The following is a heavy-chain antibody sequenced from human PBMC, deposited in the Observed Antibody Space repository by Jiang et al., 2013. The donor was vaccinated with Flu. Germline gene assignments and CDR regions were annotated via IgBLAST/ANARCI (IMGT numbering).Heavy chain of an antibody. CDR1: GGSFSGYY. J-gene: IGHJ4*02. CDR3: ARGEEYYGDYVGPGY. Sequence: VLLKPSETLSLTCAVYGGSFSGYYWSWIRQPPGKGLEWIGEINHSGSTNYNPSLKSRVTISVDTSKNQFSLKLSSVTAADTAVYYCARGEEYYGDYVGPGYWGQGTLVTVSS. V-gene: IGHV4-34*01. D-gene: IGHD4-17*01. CDR2: INHSGST.